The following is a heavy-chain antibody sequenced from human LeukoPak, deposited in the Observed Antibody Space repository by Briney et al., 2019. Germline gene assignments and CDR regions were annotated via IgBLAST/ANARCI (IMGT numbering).Heavy chain of an antibody. J-gene: IGHJ4*02. CDR2: ISYDGSNK. CDR1: GFTFSSYA. Sequence: GGSLRLSCAASGFTFSSYAMHWARQAPGKGLEWVAVISYDGSNKYYADSVKGRFTISRDNSKNTLYLQMNSLRAEDTAVYYCAKLMSSGWYRGYYFDYWGQGTLVTVSS. CDR3: AKLMSSGWYRGYYFDY. V-gene: IGHV3-30-3*02. D-gene: IGHD6-19*01.